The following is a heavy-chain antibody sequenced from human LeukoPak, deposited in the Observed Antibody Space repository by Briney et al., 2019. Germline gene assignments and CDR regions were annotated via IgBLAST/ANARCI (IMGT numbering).Heavy chain of an antibody. CDR1: GYSISSGYY. Sequence: SETLSLTCTVSGYSISSGYYWGWIRQPPRKGLERIESIYHSGSTYYNPSLKSQVTISVDTSKNQFSLKLSSVTAADTAVYYCARDIVVVVAFYYYYYMDVWGKGTTVTVS. D-gene: IGHD2-15*01. J-gene: IGHJ6*03. CDR2: IYHSGST. V-gene: IGHV4-38-2*02. CDR3: ARDIVVVVAFYYYYYMDV.